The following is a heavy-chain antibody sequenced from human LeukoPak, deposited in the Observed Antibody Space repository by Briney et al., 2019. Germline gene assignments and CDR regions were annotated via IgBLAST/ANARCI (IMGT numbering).Heavy chain of an antibody. CDR3: ARIGSEGSGWPQAYYYYYMDV. CDR1: GFTVSSNY. D-gene: IGHD6-19*01. Sequence: GGSLRLSCAASGFTVSSNYMSWVRQAPGKGLEWVSVVYSGGSTYYADSVKGRFTISRDNSKNTLYLQMNSLRAEDTAVYYCARIGSEGSGWPQAYYYYYMDVWGKGTTVTISS. V-gene: IGHV3-53*01. J-gene: IGHJ6*03. CDR2: VYSGGST.